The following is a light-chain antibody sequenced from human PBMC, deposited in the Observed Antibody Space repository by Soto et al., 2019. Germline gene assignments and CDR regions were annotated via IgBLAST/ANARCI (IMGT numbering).Light chain of an antibody. CDR3: QQYDTSPPMYT. Sequence: EIVMTQSPGTLSVSPGERATLSCRASQSVDSTYLAWYQQKPDQSPRLLIYATSTRAAGIPDRFSGSGSGTDFTPTISRLEPDDVAVYYCQQYDTSPPMYTFGQGTKVDI. V-gene: IGKV3-20*01. CDR2: ATS. CDR1: QSVDSTY. J-gene: IGKJ2*01.